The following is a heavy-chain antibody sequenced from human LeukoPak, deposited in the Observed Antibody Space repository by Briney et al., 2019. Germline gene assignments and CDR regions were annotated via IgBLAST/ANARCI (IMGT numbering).Heavy chain of an antibody. Sequence: GGSLRLSCAASGFAFRDAWMTWVRQAPGKGLEWVGRIESKAAGGTTDYAAPVNGRFTISRDDSRNTLYLQMNSLRTEDTAVYYCTWYYYDTLDYWGPGTLVTVSS. CDR1: GFAFRDAW. D-gene: IGHD3-22*01. CDR2: IESKAAGGTT. J-gene: IGHJ4*02. CDR3: TWYYYDTLDY. V-gene: IGHV3-15*04.